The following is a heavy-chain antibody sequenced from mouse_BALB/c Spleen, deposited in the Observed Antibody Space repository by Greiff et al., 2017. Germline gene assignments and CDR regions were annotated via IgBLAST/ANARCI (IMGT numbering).Heavy chain of an antibody. CDR1: GYTFTSYY. J-gene: IGHJ2*01. D-gene: IGHD1-1*01. V-gene: IGHV1S81*02. CDR2: INPSNGGT. CDR3: TRSGDFTTVVAQDFDD. Sequence: QVQLQQPGAELVKPGASVKLSRKASGYTFTSYYMYWVKQRPGQGLEWIGGINPSNGGTNFNEKFKSKATLTVDKSSSTAYMQLSSLTSEDSAVYYCTRSGDFTTVVAQDFDDWGQGTTLTVSS.